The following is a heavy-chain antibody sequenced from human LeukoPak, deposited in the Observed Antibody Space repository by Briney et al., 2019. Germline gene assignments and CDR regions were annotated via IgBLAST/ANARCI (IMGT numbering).Heavy chain of an antibody. D-gene: IGHD3/OR15-3a*01. CDR2: ISAYNGKT. Sequence: ASVKVSCKASGYSFTSYGISWVRQAPGQGLEWMGWISAYNGKTDYAENLQGRVTMTTDTSTSTAYLELRSLRSDATAVYYCARDEQDFWTGVGVYMDVWGKGTTVTVSS. J-gene: IGHJ6*03. CDR3: ARDEQDFWTGVGVYMDV. V-gene: IGHV1-18*01. CDR1: GYSFTSYG.